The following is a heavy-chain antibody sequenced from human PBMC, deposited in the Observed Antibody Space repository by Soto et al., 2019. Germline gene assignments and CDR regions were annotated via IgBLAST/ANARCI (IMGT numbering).Heavy chain of an antibody. CDR1: GGSISSYY. J-gene: IGHJ6*02. D-gene: IGHD4-4*01. CDR3: ARDGARLHTRSYYYYGMYV. CDR2: IYTSGST. V-gene: IGHV4-4*07. Sequence: PSETLSLTCTVSGGSISSYYWSWIRQPAGKGLEWIGRIYTSGSTSYNPSLKSRVTMSVDTSKNQFSLKLSSVTAADTAVYYCARDGARLHTRSYYYYGMYVWGQGTTVTVSS.